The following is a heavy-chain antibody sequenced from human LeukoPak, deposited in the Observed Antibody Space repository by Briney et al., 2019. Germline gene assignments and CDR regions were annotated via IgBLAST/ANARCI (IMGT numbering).Heavy chain of an antibody. CDR2: IIPILGIA. V-gene: IGHV1-69*04. CDR1: GYTFTFTSYD. D-gene: IGHD6-19*01. J-gene: IGHJ4*02. CDR3: ARGYSSGPTIDY. Sequence: ASVKVSCKASGYTFTFTSYDINWVRQAPGQGLEWMGRIIPILGIANYAQKFQGRVTITADKSTSTAYMELSSLRSEDTAVYYCARGYSSGPTIDYWGQGTLVTVSS.